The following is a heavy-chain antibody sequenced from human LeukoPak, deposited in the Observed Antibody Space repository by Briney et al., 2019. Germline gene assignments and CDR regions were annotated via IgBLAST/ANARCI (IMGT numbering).Heavy chain of an antibody. V-gene: IGHV3-74*01. CDR2: INSDGSST. D-gene: IGHD3-22*01. J-gene: IGHJ4*02. CDR3: ARDHYYDSRGFDY. Sequence: GGSLRLSCAASGFTFSSYWMHWVRQAPGKGLVWVSRINSDGSSTSYADSVKGRFTNSRDNAKNTLYLQMNSLRAEDTAVYYCARDHYYDSRGFDYWGQGTLVTVSS. CDR1: GFTFSSYW.